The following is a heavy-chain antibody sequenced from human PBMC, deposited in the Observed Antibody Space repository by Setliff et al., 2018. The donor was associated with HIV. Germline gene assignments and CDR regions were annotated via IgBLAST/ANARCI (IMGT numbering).Heavy chain of an antibody. CDR2: ILDSGST. V-gene: IGHV4-31*03. Sequence: PSETLSLTCTVSGASISSGGYYWNWIRQLPGKGLEWIGYILDSGSTYYNPSLRGRLSMSIDTSANQFSVELTSVTAADTALYFCARVPNWGSAPFAYDVWGRGTMVTVS. D-gene: IGHD7-27*01. CDR3: ARVPNWGSAPFAYDV. J-gene: IGHJ3*01. CDR1: GASISSGGYY.